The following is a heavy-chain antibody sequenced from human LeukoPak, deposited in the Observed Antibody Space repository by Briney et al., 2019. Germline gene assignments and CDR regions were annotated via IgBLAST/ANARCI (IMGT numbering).Heavy chain of an antibody. CDR3: ARDFQQWLVQGFDY. CDR2: IYSGGST. V-gene: IGHV3-53*05. D-gene: IGHD6-19*01. Sequence: GGSLRLSCAASGFTVSSNYMSWVRQAPGKGLEWVSVIYSGGSTYYADSVKGRFTISRDNSKNTLYLQMNSLRAEDTAVYYCARDFQQWLVQGFDYWGQGTLVTVSS. J-gene: IGHJ4*02. CDR1: GFTVSSNY.